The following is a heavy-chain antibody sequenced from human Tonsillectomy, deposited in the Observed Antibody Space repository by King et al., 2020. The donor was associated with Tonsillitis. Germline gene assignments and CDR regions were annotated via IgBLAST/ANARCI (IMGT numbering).Heavy chain of an antibody. J-gene: IGHJ4*02. D-gene: IGHD6-19*01. CDR2: INSDGSST. CDR1: GFTFSSYW. Sequence: VQLVESGGGLVQPGGSLRLSCAASGFTFSSYWMHWVRQAPGKGRVWVSRINSDGSSTSYADSVKGRFTISRDNAKNTLYLQMNSLRAEDTAVYYCARDRFPSFTGWLVLDWGQGTLVTVSS. CDR3: ARDRFPSFTGWLVLD. V-gene: IGHV3-74*01.